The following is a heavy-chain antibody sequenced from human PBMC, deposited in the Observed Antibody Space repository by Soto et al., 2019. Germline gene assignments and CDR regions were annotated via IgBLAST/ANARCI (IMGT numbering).Heavy chain of an antibody. CDR1: GGSISSGGYY. J-gene: IGHJ4*02. Sequence: SETLSLTCTVSGGSISSGGYYWSWIRQHPGKGLEWIGYIYYSGSTYYNPSLKSRVTISVDMSKNQFSLKLSSVTAADTAVYYCAMFRSPGYSGYDFSVEWMEAFDYWGQGTLVTVSS. CDR2: IYYSGST. CDR3: AMFRSPGYSGYDFSVEWMEAFDY. V-gene: IGHV4-31*03. D-gene: IGHD5-12*01.